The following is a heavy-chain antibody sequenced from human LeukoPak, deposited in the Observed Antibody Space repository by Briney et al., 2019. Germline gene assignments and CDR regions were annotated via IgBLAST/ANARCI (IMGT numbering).Heavy chain of an antibody. Sequence: SVEVSCKASGGTFSSYAISWVRQAPGQGLEWMGRIIPILGIANYAQKFQGRVTITADKSTSTAYMELSSLRSEDTAVYYCAREGSMVRGHRDPNFDYWGQGTLVTVSS. CDR1: GGTFSSYA. J-gene: IGHJ4*02. V-gene: IGHV1-69*04. CDR2: IIPILGIA. D-gene: IGHD3-10*01. CDR3: AREGSMVRGHRDPNFDY.